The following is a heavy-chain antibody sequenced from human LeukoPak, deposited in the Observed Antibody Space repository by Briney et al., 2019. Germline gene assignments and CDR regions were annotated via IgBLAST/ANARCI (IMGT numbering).Heavy chain of an antibody. Sequence: PGGSLRLSCAVSGLTFRSYWMTWVRQAPGKGLEWVANINQEGSERYFVDSVRGRFTISRDNAKNSLHLQRNTLRAEDTAVYYCARERDGRFFDYWGQGTLVTVSS. J-gene: IGHJ4*02. V-gene: IGHV3-7*01. CDR1: GLTFRSYW. CDR2: INQEGSER. D-gene: IGHD5-24*01. CDR3: ARERDGRFFDY.